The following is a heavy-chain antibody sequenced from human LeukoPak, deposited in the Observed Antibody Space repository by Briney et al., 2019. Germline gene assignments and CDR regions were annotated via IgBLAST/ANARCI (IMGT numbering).Heavy chain of an antibody. J-gene: IGHJ4*02. CDR2: IYSGGST. CDR3: VRRADAAFYFDS. D-gene: IGHD6-19*01. CDR1: GFTVSSNY. V-gene: IGHV3-66*01. Sequence: TGGSLRLSCAASGFTVSSNYMSWVRQAPGKGLEWVSVIYSGGSTYYADSVKGRFTISRDNSKNTLYLQMNSLRAEDTAVYYCVRRADAAFYFDSWGQGALLTVSS.